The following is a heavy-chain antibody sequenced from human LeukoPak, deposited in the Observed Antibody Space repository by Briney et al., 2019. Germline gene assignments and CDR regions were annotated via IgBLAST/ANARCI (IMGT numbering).Heavy chain of an antibody. CDR3: ARAYCSSTSCLPDHDAFDI. CDR1: GGTFSSCA. V-gene: IGHV1-69*05. J-gene: IGHJ3*02. D-gene: IGHD2-2*01. CDR2: IIPIFGTA. Sequence: SSVKVSCKASGGTFSSCAISWVRQAPGQGLEWMGRIIPIFGTANYAQKFQGRVTITTDESTSTAYMELSSLRSEDTAVYYCARAYCSSTSCLPDHDAFDIWGQGTMVTVSS.